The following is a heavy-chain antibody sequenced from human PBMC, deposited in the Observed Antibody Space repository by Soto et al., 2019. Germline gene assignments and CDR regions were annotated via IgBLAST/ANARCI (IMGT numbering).Heavy chain of an antibody. CDR2: IDWDDDK. J-gene: IGHJ4*02. D-gene: IGHD3-22*01. CDR3: ARSSGYYLTHFDY. Sequence: AGPTLVNPTQTLTLTCTFSGFSLGTSGMRVSWIRQPPGNALEWLARIDWDDDKFYSTSLKTRLTISKDTSKNQVVLTMTNMDPVDTATYYCARSSGYYLTHFDYWGQGTLVTVSS. CDR1: GFSLGTSGMR. V-gene: IGHV2-70*04.